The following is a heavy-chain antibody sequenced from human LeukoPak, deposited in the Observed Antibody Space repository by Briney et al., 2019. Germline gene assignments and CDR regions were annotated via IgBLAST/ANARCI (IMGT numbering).Heavy chain of an antibody. J-gene: IGHJ4*02. CDR1: GYTFTSYG. CDR2: ISAYNGNT. CDR3: ARARLNCSSTSCLEVFDF. Sequence: ASVNVSCKTSGYTFTSYGISWVRQAPGQGVEWMGWISAYNGNTNYAQKLQGRVTISTDTSTSTAYMELRSLRSDDTAVYYCARARLNCSSTSCLEVFDFWGQGTLVTVSS. V-gene: IGHV1-18*01. D-gene: IGHD2-2*01.